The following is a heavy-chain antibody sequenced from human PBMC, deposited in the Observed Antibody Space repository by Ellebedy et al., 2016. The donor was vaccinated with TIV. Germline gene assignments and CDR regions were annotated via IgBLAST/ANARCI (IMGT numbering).Heavy chain of an antibody. CDR2: ISDSAVHN. J-gene: IGHJ5*01. CDR3: AKDVIVSTASNFDS. D-gene: IGHD5/OR15-5a*01. Sequence: PGGSLRLSCGASGFTFSRYGMSWVRQAPGKGLEWVASISDSAVHNYYADSVKGRFTISRDNSNNKLFLRMNSLRAEDPAVYYCAKDVIVSTASNFDSWGQGSLVTVSS. CDR1: GFTFSRYG. V-gene: IGHV3-23*01.